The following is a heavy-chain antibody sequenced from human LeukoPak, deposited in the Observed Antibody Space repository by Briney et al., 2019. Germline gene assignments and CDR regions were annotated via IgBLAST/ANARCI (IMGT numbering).Heavy chain of an antibody. D-gene: IGHD3-10*01. CDR2: IYYSGST. J-gene: IGHJ4*02. V-gene: IGHV4-39*01. CDR3: ARQGTGASDY. CDR1: GGSISSSSYY. Sequence: PSETLSLTCIVSGGSISSSSYYWGWIRQPPGKGLEWIGSIYYSGSTYYNPSLKSRVTISVDTSKNQFSLKLSSVTAADTAVYYCARQGTGASDYWGQGTLVTVSS.